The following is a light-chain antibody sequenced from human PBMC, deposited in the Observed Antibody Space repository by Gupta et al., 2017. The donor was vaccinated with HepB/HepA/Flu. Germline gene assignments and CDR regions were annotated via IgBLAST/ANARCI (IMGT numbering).Light chain of an antibody. CDR1: QTINYY. CDR3: QRLSYWPPHP. Sequence: EIVLTQSPATLSLSPGQRATLSCRASQTINYYLAWYQQRPGQAPRLLMYDASSSSTGIPARFSGSGYGTDFTLTISSREPEDFAVYYCQRLSYWPPHPCGQGTKMEI. J-gene: IGKJ2*01. CDR2: DAS. V-gene: IGKV3-11*01.